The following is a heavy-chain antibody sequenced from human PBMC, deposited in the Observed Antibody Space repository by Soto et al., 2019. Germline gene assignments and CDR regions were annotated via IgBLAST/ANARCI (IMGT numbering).Heavy chain of an antibody. CDR3: ARRSYYYDSSGYYLFDY. J-gene: IGHJ4*02. D-gene: IGHD3-22*01. CDR1: GYSFTIYW. Sequence: GESLKISCKGSGYSFTIYWIAWVRQMPGKGLEWMGIIYPGDSDTRYSPSFQGQVTISADKSISTAYLQWSSLKASDTAMYYCARRSYYYDSSGYYLFDYWGQGTLVTVSS. CDR2: IYPGDSDT. V-gene: IGHV5-51*01.